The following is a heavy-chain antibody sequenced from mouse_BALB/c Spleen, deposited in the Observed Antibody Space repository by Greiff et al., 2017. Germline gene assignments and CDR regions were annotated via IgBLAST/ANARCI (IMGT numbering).Heavy chain of an antibody. Sequence: VQLQQSGPELVKPGASVRISCKASGYTFTSYYIHWVKQRPGQGLEWIGWIYPGNVNTKYNEKFKGKATLTADKSSSTAYMQLSSLTSEDSAVYFCAREGRGYFDYWGQGTTLTVSS. V-gene: IGHV1S56*01. CDR2: IYPGNVNT. CDR1: GYTFTSYY. D-gene: IGHD1-1*01. J-gene: IGHJ2*01. CDR3: AREGRGYFDY.